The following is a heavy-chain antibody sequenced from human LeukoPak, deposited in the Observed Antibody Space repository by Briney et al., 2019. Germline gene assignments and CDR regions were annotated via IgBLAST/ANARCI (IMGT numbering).Heavy chain of an antibody. CDR3: ARGGIQVSGIDEFDY. J-gene: IGHJ4*02. Sequence: GGSLRLSCAASGFTFIDYDMHWVRQVIGKGLEWVSAIGIRGDTHYSGSVKGRFTISRENAESSFYLQMNSLRAEDTAVYYCARGGIQVSGIDEFDYWGQGTLVTVSS. CDR1: GFTFIDYD. D-gene: IGHD6-19*01. V-gene: IGHV3-13*01. CDR2: IGIRGDT.